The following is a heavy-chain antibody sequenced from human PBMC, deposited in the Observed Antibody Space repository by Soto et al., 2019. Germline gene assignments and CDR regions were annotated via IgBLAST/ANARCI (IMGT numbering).Heavy chain of an antibody. J-gene: IGHJ4*02. CDR3: AKSQEIGTHFFDS. V-gene: IGHV3-13*01. CDR2: VGTAGDT. D-gene: IGHD6-13*01. Sequence: GGSLRLSCEASGFTFSGLDMHWVRQLTGKGLEWDSSVGTAGDTYYAVSVKRRFTISRDNAKNSLSLQMNSLRAGDMAVYFCAKSQEIGTHFFDSWGQGTQVTIAS. CDR1: GFTFSGLD.